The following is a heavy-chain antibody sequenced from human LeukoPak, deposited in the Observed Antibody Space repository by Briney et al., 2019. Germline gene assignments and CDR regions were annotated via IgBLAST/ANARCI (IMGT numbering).Heavy chain of an antibody. J-gene: IGHJ4*02. Sequence: GGSLRLSCAASGFTFSSYAMTWVRQAPGKGLEWVSGISGSGGATYSADSVKGRFTISRDNPKNTLYLQMNSLRAEDTAVYYCATISGNFAYFDYWGQGTLVTVSS. CDR1: GFTFSSYA. V-gene: IGHV3-23*01. CDR3: ATISGNFAYFDY. D-gene: IGHD1-26*01. CDR2: ISGSGGAT.